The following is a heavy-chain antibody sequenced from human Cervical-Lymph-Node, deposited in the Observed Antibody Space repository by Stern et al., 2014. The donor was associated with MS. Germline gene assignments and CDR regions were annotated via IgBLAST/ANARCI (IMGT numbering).Heavy chain of an antibody. D-gene: IGHD2-21*01. CDR3: ARDVARKYYFDY. V-gene: IGHV1-46*01. Sequence: VQLVQSGPEVKKPGASVRVSCKASGYTFTSHYMHWVRQAPGQGLEWMGLINPNTGSSIAAQRFQGRVAMTSDTYSTTVYLELSSLTSEETALYFCARDVARKYYFDYWGQGTLVTVSS. J-gene: IGHJ4*02. CDR2: INPNTGSS. CDR1: GYTFTSHY.